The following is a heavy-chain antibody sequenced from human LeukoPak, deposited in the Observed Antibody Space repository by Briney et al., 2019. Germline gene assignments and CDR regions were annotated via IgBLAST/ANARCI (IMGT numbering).Heavy chain of an antibody. CDR3: ARRLFRFLEWASDAFDI. CDR2: INHSGST. CDR1: GGSISSSSYY. D-gene: IGHD3-3*01. Sequence: SETLFLTCTVSGGSISSSSYYWGWIRQPPGKGLEWIGEINHSGSTNYNPSLKSRVTISVDTSKNQFSLKLSSVTAADTAVYYCARRLFRFLEWASDAFDIWGQGTMVTVSS. J-gene: IGHJ3*02. V-gene: IGHV4-39*07.